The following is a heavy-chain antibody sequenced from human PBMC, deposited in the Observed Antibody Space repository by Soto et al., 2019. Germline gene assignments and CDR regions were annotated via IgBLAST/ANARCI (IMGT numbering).Heavy chain of an antibody. D-gene: IGHD6-13*01. CDR3: AQRRPGSSSNWFDP. CDR2: IYWDDDK. CDR1: GFSLSTIVVG. V-gene: IGHV2-5*02. J-gene: IGHJ5*02. Sequence: GPALVNRTQTLTLPCTFSGFSLSTIVVGVGWIRQPPGKALEWLALIYWDDDKRYSPSLKSRLTITKDTSKKQVVLTMTNMDPGDTATYYCAQRRPGSSSNWFDPWGQGTMVTVS.